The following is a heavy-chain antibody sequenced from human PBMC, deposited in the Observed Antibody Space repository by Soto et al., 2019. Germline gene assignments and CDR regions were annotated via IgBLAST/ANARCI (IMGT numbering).Heavy chain of an antibody. CDR2: ISGSGGST. CDR1: GFTFSSYA. Sequence: GGSLRLSCAASGFTFSSYAMSWVRQAPGKGLEWVSAISGSGGSTYYADSVKGRFTISRDNSKNTLYLQMNSLRAEDTAVYCCSRKPRIAVGAGWTHTDYSGQGTLVTVST. V-gene: IGHV3-23*01. J-gene: IGHJ4*02. D-gene: IGHD6-19*01. CDR3: SRKPRIAVGAGWTHTDY.